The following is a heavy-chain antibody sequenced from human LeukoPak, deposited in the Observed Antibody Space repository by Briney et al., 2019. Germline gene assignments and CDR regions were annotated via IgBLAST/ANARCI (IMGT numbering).Heavy chain of an antibody. CDR2: IYYSGST. CDR1: GGSISSGGYF. V-gene: IGHV4-31*03. CDR3: ARGRWVAAAGY. D-gene: IGHD6-13*01. J-gene: IGHJ4*02. Sequence: PSQTLSLTCTVSGGSISSGGYFWSWIRQHPGKGLEWIGFIYYSGSTYYNPSLKSRVTISVDTSKSQFSLKLSSVTAADTAVYYCARGRWVAAAGYWGQGTPVTVSS.